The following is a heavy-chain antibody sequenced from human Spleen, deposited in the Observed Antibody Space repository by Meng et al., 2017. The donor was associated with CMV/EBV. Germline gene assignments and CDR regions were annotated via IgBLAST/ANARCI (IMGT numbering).Heavy chain of an antibody. CDR3: ARGRKWDQPPGY. Sequence: SETLSLTCTVSGGSISSYYWSWIRQPPGKGLEWIGYIYYSGSTNYNPSLKSRVTISVDTSKNQFSLKLSSVTAADTAVYYCARGRKWDQPPGYWGQGTLVTVSS. CDR1: GGSISSYY. D-gene: IGHD1-26*01. CDR2: IYYSGST. V-gene: IGHV4-59*01. J-gene: IGHJ4*02.